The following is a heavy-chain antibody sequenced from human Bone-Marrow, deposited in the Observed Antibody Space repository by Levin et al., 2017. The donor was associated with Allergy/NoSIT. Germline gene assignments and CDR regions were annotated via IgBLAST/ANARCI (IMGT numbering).Heavy chain of an antibody. Sequence: LSLTCAVSGFPINSGYFWGWIRQPPGKGLDWIGSVYHSGNTYHSPSFKSRVTFSIDASKNHFSLTLSSVTAADTAIYYCVKGSHFGSADYYEYFDYWGQGALVTVSS. D-gene: IGHD3-3*01. V-gene: IGHV4-38-2*01. CDR1: GFPINSGYF. J-gene: IGHJ4*02. CDR2: VYHSGNT. CDR3: VKGSHFGSADYYEYFDY.